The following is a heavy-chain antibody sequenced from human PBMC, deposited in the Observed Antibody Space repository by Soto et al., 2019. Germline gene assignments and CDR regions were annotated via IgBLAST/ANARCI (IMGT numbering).Heavy chain of an antibody. V-gene: IGHV4-39*01. Sequence: SETLSLTCTVSGGSISSSSYYWGWIRQPPGKGLEWIGSIYYSGSTYYNPSLKSRVTISVDTSKNQFSLKLSSVTAADTAVYYCAGFWSDYSLIYYGMDVWGQGTTVTVSS. CDR1: GGSISSSSYY. J-gene: IGHJ6*02. D-gene: IGHD3-3*01. CDR3: AGFWSDYSLIYYGMDV. CDR2: IYYSGST.